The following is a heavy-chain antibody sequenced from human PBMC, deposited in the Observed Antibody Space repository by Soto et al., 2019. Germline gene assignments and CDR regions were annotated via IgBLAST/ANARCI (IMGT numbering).Heavy chain of an antibody. CDR1: GYTFFNYG. V-gene: IGHV1-18*01. CDR2: ISLSSDGT. D-gene: IGHD2-2*01. CDR3: ARVVPGSESWFGP. J-gene: IGHJ5*02. Sequence: ASVMDSCKTSGYTFFNYGITWLRQPLRQPLEWLVWISLSSDGTSNAHKFLHSVSTTTATYATTASIVPRSLRTDADAVYYCARVVPGSESWFGPWGQGTLVTVSS.